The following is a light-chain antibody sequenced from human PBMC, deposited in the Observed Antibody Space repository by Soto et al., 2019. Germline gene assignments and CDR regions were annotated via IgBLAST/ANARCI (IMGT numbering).Light chain of an antibody. Sequence: EIVLAQSPATLSLSPGERATLSCRASQSVSTYLAWYQQKPGQAPRLLIYDASNRATGIPPRFSGSVSGTDFTLTISSLESEDSAVYHCQQRSNWPWTFGQGTKVDIK. CDR3: QQRSNWPWT. CDR1: QSVSTY. J-gene: IGKJ1*01. V-gene: IGKV3-11*01. CDR2: DAS.